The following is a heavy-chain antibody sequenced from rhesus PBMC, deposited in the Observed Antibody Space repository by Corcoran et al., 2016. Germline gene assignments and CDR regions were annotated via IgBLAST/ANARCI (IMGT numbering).Heavy chain of an antibody. Sequence: QVQLQESGPGLVKPSETLSLTCAVYGGSISGYYYWSWIRQPPGKGLEWIGYIYGNSASTNYNPSLKKRVTISKDTSKNQFSLKLSSVTAADTAVYYCAREGLRYYFDYWGQGVLVTVSS. D-gene: IGHD2-21*01. CDR1: GGSISGYYY. J-gene: IGHJ4*01. CDR3: AREGLRYYFDY. V-gene: IGHV4-73*01. CDR2: IYGNSAST.